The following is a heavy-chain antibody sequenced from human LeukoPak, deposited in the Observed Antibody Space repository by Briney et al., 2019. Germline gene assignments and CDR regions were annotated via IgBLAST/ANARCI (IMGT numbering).Heavy chain of an antibody. CDR3: AREVMSIAAFDY. D-gene: IGHD6-6*01. CDR1: GGSISSYY. Sequence: SETLSLTCTVSGGSISSYYWSWIRQPPGKGLEWIGYIYYSGSTNYNPSLKSRVTIPVDTSKNQFSLKLSSVTAADTAVYYCAREVMSIAAFDYWGQGTLVTVSS. J-gene: IGHJ4*02. CDR2: IYYSGST. V-gene: IGHV4-59*01.